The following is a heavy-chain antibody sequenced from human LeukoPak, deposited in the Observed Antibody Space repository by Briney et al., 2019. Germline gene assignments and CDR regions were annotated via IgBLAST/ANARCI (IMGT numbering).Heavy chain of an antibody. CDR1: VFTFSNYA. V-gene: IGHV3-23*01. J-gene: IGHJ4*02. Sequence: GGSLRLSCAASVFTFSNYAMNWVRQAPGKGLEWVSAISSSGGSTYYADSVKGRFTISRDNSKNTLYLQMKSLRAEDTAVYYCANVYYYGSGSYDYWGQGTLVTVSS. CDR3: ANVYYYGSGSYDY. CDR2: ISSSGGST. D-gene: IGHD3-10*01.